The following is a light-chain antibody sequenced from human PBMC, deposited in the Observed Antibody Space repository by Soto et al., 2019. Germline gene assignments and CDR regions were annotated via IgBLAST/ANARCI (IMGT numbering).Light chain of an antibody. V-gene: IGKV3-15*01. J-gene: IGKJ1*01. CDR1: QSVSSN. CDR2: GAS. CDR3: QQYNNWPPGT. Sequence: EIVMTQTRATVSRSRGEGATLCCTASQSVSSNLAWYQQKPGQAPRLLIYGASTRATGIPARFSGSGSGTEFTLTISSLQSEDFAVYYCQQYNNWPPGTFRQGTKVDIK.